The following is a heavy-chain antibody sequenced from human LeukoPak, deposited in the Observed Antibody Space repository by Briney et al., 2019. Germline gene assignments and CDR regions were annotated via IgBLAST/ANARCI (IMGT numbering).Heavy chain of an antibody. CDR1: GYNLTELS. CDR2: FDPEDGET. J-gene: IGHJ4*02. D-gene: IGHD2-21*02. CDR3: ATAFNSEAYCGGDCLPPIDY. V-gene: IGHV1-24*01. Sequence: ASVKVSCKVSGYNLTELSMHWVRQAPGKGLEWMGGFDPEDGETIYAQKFQGRVTMTEDTSTDTAYMELSSLRSEDTAVYYCATAFNSEAYCGGDCLPPIDYWGQGTLVTVSS.